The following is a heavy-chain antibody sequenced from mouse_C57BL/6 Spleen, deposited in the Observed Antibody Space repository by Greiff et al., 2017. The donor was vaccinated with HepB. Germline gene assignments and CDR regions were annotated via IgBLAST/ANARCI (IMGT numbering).Heavy chain of an antibody. CDR2: IDPSDSYT. Sequence: VQLQQSGAELVMPGASVKLSCKASGYTFTSYWMHWVKQRPGQGLEWIGEIDPSDSYTNYNQKFKGKSTLTVDKSSSTAYMQLSSLTSEDSAVYYWARTSDGYHDWGKGTTLTVSS. D-gene: IGHD2-3*01. V-gene: IGHV1-69*01. J-gene: IGHJ2*01. CDR1: GYTFTSYW. CDR3: ARTSDGYHD.